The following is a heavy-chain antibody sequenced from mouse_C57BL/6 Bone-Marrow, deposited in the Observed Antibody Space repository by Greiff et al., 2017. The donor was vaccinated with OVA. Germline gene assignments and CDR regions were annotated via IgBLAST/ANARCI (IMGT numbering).Heavy chain of an antibody. CDR1: GYTFTSYW. J-gene: IGHJ2*01. CDR3: ARDGYWDYFDY. D-gene: IGHD2-3*01. CDR2: IDPSDSYT. V-gene: IGHV1-69*01. Sequence: QVQLQQSGAELVMPGASVKLSCKASGYTFTSYWMHWVKQRPGQGLEWIGEIDPSDSYTNYNQKFKGKFTLTVDKSSSTAYMQLSSLTSEDSAVYYCARDGYWDYFDYWGQGTTLTVSS.